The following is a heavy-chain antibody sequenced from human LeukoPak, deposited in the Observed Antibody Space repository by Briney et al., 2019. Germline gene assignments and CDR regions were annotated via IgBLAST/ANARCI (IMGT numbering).Heavy chain of an antibody. J-gene: IGHJ4*02. CDR1: GGSVSSGSYY. D-gene: IGHD4-23*01. CDR3: ARGPTTVVTPDRYFDY. Sequence: SETLSLTCTVSGGSVSSGSYYWSWIRQPPGKGLEWIGYIYYSGSTNYSPSLKSRVTISVDTSKNQFSLKLSSVTAADTAVYYCARGPTTVVTPDRYFDYWGQGTLVTVSS. V-gene: IGHV4-61*01. CDR2: IYYSGST.